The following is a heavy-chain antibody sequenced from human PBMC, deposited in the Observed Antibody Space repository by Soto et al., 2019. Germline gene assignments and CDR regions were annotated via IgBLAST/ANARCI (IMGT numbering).Heavy chain of an antibody. V-gene: IGHV4-34*01. CDR2: ISQSGNT. CDR3: ARAPKVSGSSKKRPDF. Sequence: PSETLSLTCSIYSGSFSGYYCSWIRQPPGKGLEWIGEISQSGNTNYSPSLKSRVSISIDTSKKQFSLNLASVSAADTAVYYCARAPKVSGSSKKRPDFGGQETLVKVSS. J-gene: IGHJ4*02. CDR1: SGSFSGYY. D-gene: IGHD6-6*01.